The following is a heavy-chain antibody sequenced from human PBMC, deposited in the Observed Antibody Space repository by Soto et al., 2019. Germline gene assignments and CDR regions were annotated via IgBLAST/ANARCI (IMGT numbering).Heavy chain of an antibody. Sequence: QVQLVESGGGVVQPGRSLRLPCAASGFTFSSYGMHWVRQAPGKGLEWVAVIWYDGSNKYYADSVKGRFTISRDNSKNTLYLQMNSLRAEDTAVYYCARDGNWNYVGSFDYWGQGTLVTVSS. CDR3: ARDGNWNYVGSFDY. J-gene: IGHJ4*02. V-gene: IGHV3-33*01. CDR1: GFTFSSYG. CDR2: IWYDGSNK. D-gene: IGHD1-7*01.